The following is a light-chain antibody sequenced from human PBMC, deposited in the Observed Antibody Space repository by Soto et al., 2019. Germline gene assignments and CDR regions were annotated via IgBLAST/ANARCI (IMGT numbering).Light chain of an antibody. Sequence: QSVRTQPPSVSAAPGQKVTISCSGSSSNIGNNFVTWYQQLPGTAPKLLIYDNNKRPSGIPDRFSGSQSGTSATLGITGLQTGDEAVYYCGSWDSSLTYVFGTGTKVTVL. CDR3: GSWDSSLTYV. V-gene: IGLV1-51*01. CDR2: DNN. J-gene: IGLJ1*01. CDR1: SSNIGNNF.